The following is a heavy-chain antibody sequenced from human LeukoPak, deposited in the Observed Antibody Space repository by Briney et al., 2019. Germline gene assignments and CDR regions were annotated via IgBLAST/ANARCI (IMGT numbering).Heavy chain of an antibody. CDR3: ARDVELGYSYESYYFDY. CDR1: GYTFTSYY. V-gene: IGHV1-46*01. CDR2: INPSGGST. D-gene: IGHD5-18*01. J-gene: IGHJ4*02. Sequence: ASVKVSCKASGYTFTSYYKHWVRQAPGQGLEWMGIINPSGGSTSYAQKFQGRVTMTRDTSTSTVYMELSSLRSEDTAVYYCARDVELGYSYESYYFDYWGQGTLVTVSS.